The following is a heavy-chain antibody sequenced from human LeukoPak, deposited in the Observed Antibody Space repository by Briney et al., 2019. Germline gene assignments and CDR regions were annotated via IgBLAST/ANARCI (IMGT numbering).Heavy chain of an antibody. D-gene: IGHD6-6*01. J-gene: IGHJ6*02. V-gene: IGHV3-74*01. CDR2: IRSDGGDT. CDR1: GFTFSSYW. Sequence: GGSLRLSCAASGFTFSSYWMHWVRQVPGKGLVWVSRIRSDGGDTTYADFVQGRFTISRDNVKNMLYLQMNSLRAEDTAVYYCVRLAARQIRGYYGMDVWGQGTTVTVSS. CDR3: VRLAARQIRGYYGMDV.